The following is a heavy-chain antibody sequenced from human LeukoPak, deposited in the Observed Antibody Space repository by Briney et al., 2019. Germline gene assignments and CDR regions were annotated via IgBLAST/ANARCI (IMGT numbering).Heavy chain of an antibody. CDR3: ARGRSTYYLDY. CDR1: GSTFSSYA. CDR2: ISYDGSSK. V-gene: IGHV3-30-3*01. Sequence: GGSLRLSCAASGSTFSSYAMHWVRQAPGKGLEWVAVISYDGSSKYYADSVKGLFTISRDNSKNTLYLQMNSLRAEDTAVYYCARGRSTYYLDYWGQGTLVTDSS. J-gene: IGHJ4*02. D-gene: IGHD1-1*01.